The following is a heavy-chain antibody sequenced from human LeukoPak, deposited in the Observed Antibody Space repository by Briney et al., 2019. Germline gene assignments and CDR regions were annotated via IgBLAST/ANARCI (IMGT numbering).Heavy chain of an antibody. CDR2: ISGSGGST. CDR3: AKDGTTVVRGLFDK. CDR1: GFTFSSYE. V-gene: IGHV3-23*01. J-gene: IGHJ3*02. D-gene: IGHD4-23*01. Sequence: GGSLRLSCAASGFTFSSYEMNWVRQAPGKGLEWVSGISGSGGSTFYADSVKGRFTISRDNSKNTLYLLINSLRAEDTAVYYCAKDGTTVVRGLFDKWGPGTMVTVSS.